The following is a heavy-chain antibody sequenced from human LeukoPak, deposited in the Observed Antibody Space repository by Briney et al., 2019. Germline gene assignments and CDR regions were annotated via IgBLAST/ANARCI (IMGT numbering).Heavy chain of an antibody. CDR1: GYTFTSYG. V-gene: IGHV1-18*01. Sequence: ASVKVSCKASGYTFTSYGISWVRQAPGQGLEWMGWISAYNGNTNYAQKLQGRVTMTTDTSTSTAYMELRSLRSDDTAVYYCARRAVTTTDGYYYYYGMDVWGQGTTVTVSS. J-gene: IGHJ6*02. CDR3: ARRAVTTTDGYYYYYGMDV. D-gene: IGHD4-17*01. CDR2: ISAYNGNT.